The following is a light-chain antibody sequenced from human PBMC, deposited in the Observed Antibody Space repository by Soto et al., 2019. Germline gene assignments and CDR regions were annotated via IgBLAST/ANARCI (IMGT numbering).Light chain of an antibody. V-gene: IGKV3-11*01. J-gene: IGKJ4*01. CDR2: DAS. Sequence: EIVVTECPATLSLSPGERATLSCRASQSVSSYLAWYQQKPGQAPRLLIYDASNRATGIPARFSGSGSGTDFTLTISSLEPEDFAVYYCQQRSNWPLTFGGGTKVDIK. CDR1: QSVSSY. CDR3: QQRSNWPLT.